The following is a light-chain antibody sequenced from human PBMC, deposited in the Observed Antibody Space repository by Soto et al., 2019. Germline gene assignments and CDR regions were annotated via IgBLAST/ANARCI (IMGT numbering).Light chain of an antibody. Sequence: AIRMTQSPSSFSASTGDRVTITCRASQGVSSYLAWYQQKPGKAPKLLIYAASTLQHSVPSRFSGSGSGTDFTLTRSCLQTEDFATYYCQQYDSYPQTFGQGTKVEIK. CDR1: QGVSSY. CDR2: AAS. V-gene: IGKV1-8*01. J-gene: IGKJ1*01. CDR3: QQYDSYPQT.